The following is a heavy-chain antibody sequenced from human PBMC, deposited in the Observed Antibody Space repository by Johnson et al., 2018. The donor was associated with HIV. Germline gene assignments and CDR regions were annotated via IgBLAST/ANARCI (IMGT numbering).Heavy chain of an antibody. V-gene: IGHV3-74*01. Sequence: VQLVESGGGLVQPGGSLRLSCAASGFTFSSYWMHWVRQAPGKGLVWISRINSDGTYTTYADSVEGRFTISRDNAKNTLFLQMNSLRAEDTAVYYCAREDYGGKLGAFDIWGQGTMVTVSS. CDR3: AREDYGGKLGAFDI. D-gene: IGHD4-23*01. CDR2: INSDGTYT. J-gene: IGHJ3*02. CDR1: GFTFSSYW.